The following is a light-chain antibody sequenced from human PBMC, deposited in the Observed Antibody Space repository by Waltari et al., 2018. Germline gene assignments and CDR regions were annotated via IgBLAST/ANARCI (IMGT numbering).Light chain of an antibody. J-gene: IGLJ2*01. CDR1: SSDVGIYDL. V-gene: IGLV2-23*02. CDR3: CSYAGSSTVV. CDR2: EVT. Sequence: QSALTPPASVPGSPGQSLTISCTGTSSDVGIYDLFSWYQQHPGKAPKIMIYEVTKRPSGFSNRFSGSKAGNTASLTISGLQAEDEADYYCCSYAGSSTVVFGGGTKLTVL.